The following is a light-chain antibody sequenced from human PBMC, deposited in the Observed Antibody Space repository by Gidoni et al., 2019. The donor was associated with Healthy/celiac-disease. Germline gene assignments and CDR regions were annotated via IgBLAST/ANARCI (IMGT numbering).Light chain of an antibody. V-gene: IGKV1-5*01. CDR2: DAS. CDR3: QQGYT. J-gene: IGKJ2*01. CDR1: QSISSW. Sequence: DIQMTQSPSTLSASVGDRVTITCRASQSISSWLAWYQQKPGKAPKLLIYDASSLESGVPSRFSGSGSGTEFTLTISSLQPDDFATYYCQQGYTFGQGTKPEIK.